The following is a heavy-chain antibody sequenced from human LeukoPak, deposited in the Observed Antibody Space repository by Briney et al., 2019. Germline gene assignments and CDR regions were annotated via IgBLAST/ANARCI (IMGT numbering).Heavy chain of an antibody. J-gene: IGHJ4*02. CDR2: ISGSGGST. D-gene: IGHD2-2*01. V-gene: IGHV3-23*01. CDR3: ARDCSSTSCYVLGDY. Sequence: PGGSLRLSCAASGFTFSSYAMSWVRQAPGKGLEWVSAISGSGGSTHYADSVKGRFTISRDNAKNSLYLQMNSLRAEDTAVYYCARDCSSTSCYVLGDYWGQGTLVTVSS. CDR1: GFTFSSYA.